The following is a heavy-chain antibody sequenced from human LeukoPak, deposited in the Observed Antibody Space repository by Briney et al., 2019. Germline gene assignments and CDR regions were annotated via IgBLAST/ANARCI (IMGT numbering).Heavy chain of an antibody. Sequence: GGSLRLSCAASGFTLSGHWMTWVRQAPGKRLEWVANIKEDGSGKFYADSVEGRFTVSRDNAKNSLSLQMNSLGAEDTAVYYCARHIPRGNNYFDCWGQGTLVTVSS. V-gene: IGHV3-7*01. D-gene: IGHD1/OR15-1a*01. CDR3: ARHIPRGNNYFDC. CDR1: GFTLSGHW. J-gene: IGHJ4*02. CDR2: IKEDGSGK.